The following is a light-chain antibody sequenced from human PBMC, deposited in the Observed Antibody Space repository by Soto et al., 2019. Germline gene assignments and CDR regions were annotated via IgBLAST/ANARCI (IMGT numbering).Light chain of an antibody. CDR1: QSVSSSY. Sequence: EIVLTQSRGTLSLSRGEIAGLSCRASQSVSSSYLAWYQQKPGQAPRLLIYGASSRATGIPDRFSGSGSGTDFTLTISRLEPEDFAVYYCQQYGSSPWTFGQGTKVDIK. J-gene: IGKJ1*01. CDR3: QQYGSSPWT. CDR2: GAS. V-gene: IGKV3-20*01.